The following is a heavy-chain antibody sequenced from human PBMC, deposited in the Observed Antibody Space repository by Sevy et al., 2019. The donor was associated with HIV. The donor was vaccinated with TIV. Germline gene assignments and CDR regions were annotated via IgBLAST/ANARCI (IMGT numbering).Heavy chain of an antibody. CDR1: GFTFSSYA. J-gene: IGHJ4*02. V-gene: IGHV3-48*03. CDR2: ISSSGNSI. CDR3: ARAGGDWDIDY. D-gene: IGHD2-21*02. Sequence: GGSLRLSCQASGFTFSSYAMHWVRQAPGKGLEWVSYISSSGNSIYYADSVKGRFTVSRDNAKNSLYLQMNSLRGEDTAVYYCARAGGDWDIDYWGQGTLVTVSS.